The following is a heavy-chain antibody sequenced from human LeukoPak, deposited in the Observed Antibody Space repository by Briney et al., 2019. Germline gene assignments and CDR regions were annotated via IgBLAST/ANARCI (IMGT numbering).Heavy chain of an antibody. J-gene: IGHJ4*02. V-gene: IGHV3-21*01. CDR2: ISSSSSYI. Sequence: PGGSLRLSCAASGFTFSSYSMNWVRQAPGKGLEWVSSISSSSSYIHYADSVKGRFTISRDNAKNSLYLQMNSLRAEDTAVYYCARDWLQGSSGWYWGQGTLVTVSS. CDR3: ARDWLQGSSGWY. D-gene: IGHD6-19*01. CDR1: GFTFSSYS.